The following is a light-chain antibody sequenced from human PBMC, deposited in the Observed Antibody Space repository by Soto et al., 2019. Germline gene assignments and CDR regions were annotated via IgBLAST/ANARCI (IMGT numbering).Light chain of an antibody. V-gene: IGLV2-14*01. CDR3: SSYTSSSTLDV. CDR1: SSDVGGYNY. CDR2: DVS. J-gene: IGLJ1*01. Sequence: QSALTQPASVSGSPGQSITVSCTGTSSDVGGYNYVSWYQQHPGKAPKLMIYDVSIRPSGVSNRFSGSKSGNTASLTISGLQAEDEADYYCSSYTSSSTLDVFGTGTRSPS.